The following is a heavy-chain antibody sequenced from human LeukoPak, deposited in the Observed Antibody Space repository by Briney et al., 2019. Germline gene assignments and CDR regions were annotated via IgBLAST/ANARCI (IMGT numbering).Heavy chain of an antibody. D-gene: IGHD3-22*01. Sequence: GASVKVSCKASGYTFTGYYMHWVRQAPGQGLEWMGWINPNSGGTNYAQKFQGRVTMTRDTSISTAYMELSRLRSDDTAVYYCARESGGIVVVTYGTDFDYWGQGTLVTVSS. CDR3: ARESGGIVVVTYGTDFDY. CDR2: INPNSGGT. V-gene: IGHV1-2*02. CDR1: GYTFTGYY. J-gene: IGHJ4*02.